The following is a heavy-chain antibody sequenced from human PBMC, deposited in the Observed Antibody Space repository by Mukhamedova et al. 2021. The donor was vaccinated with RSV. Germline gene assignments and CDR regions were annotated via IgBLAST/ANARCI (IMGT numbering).Heavy chain of an antibody. V-gene: IGHV4-61*02. D-gene: IGHD2-15*01. CDR3: ARLGSRADY. J-gene: IGHJ4*02. CDR2: IYTSGST. Sequence: GLEWIGRIYTSGSTNYNPSLKSRVTISVDTSKNQFSLKLSSVTAADTAVYYCARLGSRADYCGQGTLVTVSS.